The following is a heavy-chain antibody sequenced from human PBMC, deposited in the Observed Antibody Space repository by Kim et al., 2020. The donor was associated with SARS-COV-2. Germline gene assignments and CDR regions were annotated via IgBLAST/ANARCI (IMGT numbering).Heavy chain of an antibody. D-gene: IGHD3-10*01. V-gene: IGHV5-10-1*01. CDR1: GYSFTSYW. Sequence: GESLKISCKGSGYSFTSYWISWVRQMPGKGLEWMGRIDPSDSYTNYSPSFQGHVTISADKSISTAYLQWSNLKASDTAMYYCARRPPMVRGGYYYYGMDVWGQGTTVTVSS. CDR2: IDPSDSYT. J-gene: IGHJ6*02. CDR3: ARRPPMVRGGYYYYGMDV.